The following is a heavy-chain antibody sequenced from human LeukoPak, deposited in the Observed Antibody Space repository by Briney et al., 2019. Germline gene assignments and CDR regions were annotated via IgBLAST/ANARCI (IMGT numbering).Heavy chain of an antibody. CDR2: IKQDGSEK. CDR1: GFTFSSYW. Sequence: PGGSLRLSCAASGFTFSSYWMSWVRQAPGKGLEWVANIKQDGSEKYYVDSVKGRFTISRDNAKNSLYLQMNSLRAEDTAVYYCARELNYYDSSGYYLREGSGAFDIWGQGTMVTVSS. CDR3: ARELNYYDSSGYYLREGSGAFDI. D-gene: IGHD3-22*01. V-gene: IGHV3-7*01. J-gene: IGHJ3*02.